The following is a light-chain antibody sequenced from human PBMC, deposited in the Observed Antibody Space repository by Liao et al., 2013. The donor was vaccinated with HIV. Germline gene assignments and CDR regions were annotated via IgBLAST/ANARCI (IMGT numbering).Light chain of an antibody. CDR2: YDS. Sequence: SYVLTQPPSVSVAPGKTARITCGGNNIGSKSVHWYQHKPGQAPVLVIYYDSDRPSGIPERFSGSNSGNTATLTISRVEAGDEADYYCQVWDSSSDLLYVFGTGTKVTVL. CDR3: QVWDSSSDLLYV. CDR1: NIGSKS. J-gene: IGLJ1*01. V-gene: IGLV3-21*04.